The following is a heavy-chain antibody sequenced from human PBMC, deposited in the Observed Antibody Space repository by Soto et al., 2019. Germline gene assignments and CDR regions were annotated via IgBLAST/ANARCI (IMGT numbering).Heavy chain of an antibody. Sequence: PGGALGLCCAASGFTLRGYGMHWVRQAPGRGLEWVALISYDGSIKYYADSVRGRFTISRDNSKNTLYLQMNSLRAEDTAVYYCANSEYSRYKNIDVWGQGTTVPVSS. CDR3: ANSEYSRYKNIDV. CDR2: ISYDGSIK. CDR1: GFTLRGYG. V-gene: IGHV3-30*18. J-gene: IGHJ6*02. D-gene: IGHD5-18*01.